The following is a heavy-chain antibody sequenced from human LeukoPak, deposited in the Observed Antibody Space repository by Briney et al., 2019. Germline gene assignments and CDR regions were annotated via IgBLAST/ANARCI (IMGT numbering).Heavy chain of an antibody. D-gene: IGHD6-19*01. CDR1: GFTFSSYS. Sequence: GGSLRLSCSASGFTFSSYSMNWVRQARGKGLEGVSSISSSDSYISYADSVKVRFTISRDNAKNSLYLKMNSLRAEDTAVYYCARDPGRGQWPSYNWFDPWGQGTLVTVSS. CDR3: ARDPGRGQWPSYNWFDP. CDR2: ISSSDSYI. J-gene: IGHJ5*02. V-gene: IGHV3-21*01.